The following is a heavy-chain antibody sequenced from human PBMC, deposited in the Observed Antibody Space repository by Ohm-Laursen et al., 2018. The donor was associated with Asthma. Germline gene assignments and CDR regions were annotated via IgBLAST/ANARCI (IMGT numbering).Heavy chain of an antibody. J-gene: IGHJ4*02. CDR2: IYYSGST. Sequence: SQTLSLTCTVSGGSISSYYWSWIRQPPGKGLEWIGYIYYSGSTNYNPSLKSRVTISVDTSKNQFSLRLSSVTAADTAVYYCARVRRYYDSSGYPFDYWGQGTLVTVSS. D-gene: IGHD3-22*01. V-gene: IGHV4-59*01. CDR1: GGSISSYY. CDR3: ARVRRYYDSSGYPFDY.